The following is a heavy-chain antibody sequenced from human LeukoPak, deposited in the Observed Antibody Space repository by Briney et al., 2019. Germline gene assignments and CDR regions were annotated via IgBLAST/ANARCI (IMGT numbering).Heavy chain of an antibody. V-gene: IGHV3-33*01. Sequence: QSGGSLRLSCAASGFTFSSYGMHWVRQAPGKGLEWVAVIWYDGSNKYYADSVKGRFTISRDNSKNTLYPQMNSLRAEDTAVYYCARDDGVGSSWRTYLDYWGQGTLVTVSS. CDR3: ARDDGVGSSWRTYLDY. D-gene: IGHD6-13*01. J-gene: IGHJ4*02. CDR1: GFTFSSYG. CDR2: IWYDGSNK.